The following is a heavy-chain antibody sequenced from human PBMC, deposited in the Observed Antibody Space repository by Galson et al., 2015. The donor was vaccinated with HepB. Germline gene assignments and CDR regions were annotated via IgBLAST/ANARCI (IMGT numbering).Heavy chain of an antibody. CDR3: ARDRDPYYYDSSGYYAGVQNWFDP. D-gene: IGHD3-22*01. Sequence: SVKVSCKAPGGTFSSYAISWVRQAPGQGLEWMGGIIPIFGTANYAQKFQGRVTITADESTSTAYMELSSLRSEDTAVYYCARDRDPYYYDSSGYYAGVQNWFDPWGQGTLVTVSS. J-gene: IGHJ5*02. V-gene: IGHV1-69*13. CDR2: IIPIFGTA. CDR1: GGTFSSYA.